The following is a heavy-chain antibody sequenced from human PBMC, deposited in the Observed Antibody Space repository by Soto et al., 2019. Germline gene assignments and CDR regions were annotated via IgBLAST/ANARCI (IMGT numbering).Heavy chain of an antibody. V-gene: IGHV4-31*03. J-gene: IGHJ4*02. CDR1: GGSISSGGYY. CDR3: ARSAGDDFWSGYYLGYYFDY. Sequence: QVQLQESGPGLVKPSQTLSLTCTVSGGSISSGGYYWSWIRQHPGKGLEWIGYIYYSGSTYYNPSLKSRVTISVDTSKNQFSLKLSSVTAADTAVYYCARSAGDDFWSGYYLGYYFDYWGQGTLVTVSS. D-gene: IGHD3-3*01. CDR2: IYYSGST.